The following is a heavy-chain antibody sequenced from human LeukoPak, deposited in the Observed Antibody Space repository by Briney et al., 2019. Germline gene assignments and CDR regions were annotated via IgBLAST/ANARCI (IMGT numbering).Heavy chain of an antibody. CDR3: ATEVYSSSWDPRDY. CDR2: FDPEDGET. Sequence: ASAKVSCKVSGYTLTELSMHWVRQAPGKGLEWMGGFDPEDGETIYAQRFQGRVTMTEDTSTDTAYMELSSLRSEDTAVYYCATEVYSSSWDPRDYWGQGTLVTVSS. CDR1: GYTLTELS. J-gene: IGHJ4*02. D-gene: IGHD6-13*01. V-gene: IGHV1-24*01.